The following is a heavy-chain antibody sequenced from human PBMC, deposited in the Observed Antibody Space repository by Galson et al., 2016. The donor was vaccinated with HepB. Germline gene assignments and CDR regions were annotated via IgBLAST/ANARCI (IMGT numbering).Heavy chain of an antibody. D-gene: IGHD6-19*01. CDR2: IFYRGDT. Sequence: SETLSLTCPVCGASISNSDYWWAWIRQPPGKGLEWIASIFYRGDTNYHPSLRSRVSISVDTVKNQFSLEVTSVTAADTAVYYSARQKAFGWWAFDSWGKGTPVTVSS. V-gene: IGHV4-39*01. CDR1: GASISNSDYW. J-gene: IGHJ4*02. CDR3: ARQKAFGWWAFDS.